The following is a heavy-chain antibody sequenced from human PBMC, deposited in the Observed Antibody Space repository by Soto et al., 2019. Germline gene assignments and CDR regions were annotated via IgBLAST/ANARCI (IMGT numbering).Heavy chain of an antibody. CDR2: IYPGDSDT. V-gene: IGHV5-51*01. Sequence: KVSCKASGGTFSSYAISWVRQVPGKGLEWMGVIYPGDSDTRYSPSFQGQVTISADKSISTAYLQWSSLKASDTAMYYCARHGGVTSSWFDPWGQGTLVTVSS. D-gene: IGHD4-4*01. CDR1: GGTFSSYA. CDR3: ARHGGVTSSWFDP. J-gene: IGHJ5*02.